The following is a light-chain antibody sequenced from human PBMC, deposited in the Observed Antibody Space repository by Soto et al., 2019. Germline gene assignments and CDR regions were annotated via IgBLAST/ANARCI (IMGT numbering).Light chain of an antibody. Sequence: EIAMTQSPATLSVSPGERVTLSCRASQSVSNKLGWYQHKPGQAPRLLIYDTSTRAAGTPARFTGSGSGTDFTLTISSLQVEDVALYYCQQYYSSPVTFGQGTRLEIK. CDR1: QSVSNK. CDR3: QQYYSSPVT. CDR2: DTS. J-gene: IGKJ5*01. V-gene: IGKV3-15*01.